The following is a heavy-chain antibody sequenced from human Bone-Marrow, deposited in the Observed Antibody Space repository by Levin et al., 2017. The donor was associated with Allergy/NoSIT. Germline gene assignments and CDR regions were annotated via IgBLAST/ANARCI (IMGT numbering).Heavy chain of an antibody. D-gene: IGHD4-17*01. CDR3: ARVWDYGDYWPGMFDYYYYGMDV. CDR1: GFNLRSYS. V-gene: IGHV3-48*01. Sequence: GGSLRLSCVASGFNLRSYSMNWVRQAPGKGLEWVAYNTRSGMTTYYADSVKGRFTISRDNAKKSLSLQMNSLRVEDTAVYYCARVWDYGDYWPGMFDYYYYGMDVWGQGTTVTVSS. CDR2: NTRSGMTT. J-gene: IGHJ6*02.